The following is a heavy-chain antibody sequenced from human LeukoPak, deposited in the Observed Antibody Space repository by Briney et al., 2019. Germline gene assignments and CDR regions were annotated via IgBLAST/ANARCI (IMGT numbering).Heavy chain of an antibody. CDR2: IKHDGSEK. Sequence: GGSLRLSCAASGFTFSTYWMSWVRQAPGKGLEWVATIKHDGSEKYYVDSVKGRFTISRDNAKNSLYLQMNSLRAEDTAVYYCAREGRFVVVPSIWGQGTLVTVSS. D-gene: IGHD2-2*01. J-gene: IGHJ4*02. CDR3: AREGRFVVVPSI. CDR1: GFTFSTYW. V-gene: IGHV3-7*01.